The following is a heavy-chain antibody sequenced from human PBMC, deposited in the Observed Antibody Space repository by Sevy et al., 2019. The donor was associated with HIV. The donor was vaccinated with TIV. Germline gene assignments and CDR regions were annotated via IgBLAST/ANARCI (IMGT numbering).Heavy chain of an antibody. CDR2: IKEDGTEK. J-gene: IGHJ4*02. D-gene: IGHD1-1*01. Sequence: GGSLRLSCAVSGFSFSNYWMSWVRQAPGKGLEWVANIKEDGTEKHYVDSVKGRFTISRDNTKNSLFLQMNSMRAEDTALYYCAGYNNLRYWGQGTLVTVSS. CDR1: GFSFSNYW. V-gene: IGHV3-7*01. CDR3: AGYNNLRY.